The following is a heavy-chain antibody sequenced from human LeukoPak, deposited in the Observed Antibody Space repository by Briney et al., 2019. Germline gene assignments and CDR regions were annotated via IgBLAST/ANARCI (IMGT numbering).Heavy chain of an antibody. CDR3: AKRIQSAMATGY. Sequence: GGSLRLSCAASGFNFGSYSMTWVRQAPGKVLQWVSDISGSGGSTYYADSVKGRFTISRDNSKNTLYLQMNSLRAEDTAVYYCAKRIQSAMATGYWGQGTLVTVSS. CDR2: ISGSGGST. D-gene: IGHD5-18*01. CDR1: GFNFGSYS. V-gene: IGHV3-23*01. J-gene: IGHJ4*02.